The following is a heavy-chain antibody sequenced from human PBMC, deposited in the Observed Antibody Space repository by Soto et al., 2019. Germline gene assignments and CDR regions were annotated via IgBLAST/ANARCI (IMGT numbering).Heavy chain of an antibody. V-gene: IGHV4-59*01. CDR3: ARDKYCSGGSCRKNWFDP. D-gene: IGHD2-15*01. Sequence: SETLSLTCTVSGGSISRSYWSWIRQPPGKGLEWLAYIYDDGSANYNPSLKSRATISLDMSKNQFSLKLTSVTAADTAVYYCARDKYCSGGSCRKNWFDPWGQGTLVTVSS. CDR2: IYDDGSA. CDR1: GGSISRSY. J-gene: IGHJ5*02.